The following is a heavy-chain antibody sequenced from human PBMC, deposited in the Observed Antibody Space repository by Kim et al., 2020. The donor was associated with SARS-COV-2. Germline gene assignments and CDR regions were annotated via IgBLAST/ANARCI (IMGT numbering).Heavy chain of an antibody. CDR3: VKDLRSSGYYSYYFDY. J-gene: IGHJ4*02. Sequence: GGSLRLSCSASGFSFSNHDMHWVRQAPGKGLEYVSAINSNGDSTYNADSVKGRFTISRANSKNTLYIQMSSLRAEDTAVYYCVKDLRSSGYYSYYFDYWGQGTLVTVSS. CDR2: INSNGDST. V-gene: IGHV3-64*05. D-gene: IGHD3-22*01. CDR1: GFSFSNHD.